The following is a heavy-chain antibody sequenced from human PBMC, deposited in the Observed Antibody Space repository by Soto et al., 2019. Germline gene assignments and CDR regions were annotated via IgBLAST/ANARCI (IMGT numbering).Heavy chain of an antibody. V-gene: IGHV4-39*01. CDR2: IYYSGST. J-gene: IGHJ2*01. Sequence: QLQLQESGPGLVKPSETLSLTCTVSGGSISSSSYYWGWIRQPPGKGLEWIGSIYYSGSTYYNPSLKNRVTISVDTAKNQFSLKLSSVTAADTAVYYCARLGHTYYDSSGQNWYFDLWGRGTLVTVSS. CDR3: ARLGHTYYDSSGQNWYFDL. D-gene: IGHD3-22*01. CDR1: GGSISSSSYY.